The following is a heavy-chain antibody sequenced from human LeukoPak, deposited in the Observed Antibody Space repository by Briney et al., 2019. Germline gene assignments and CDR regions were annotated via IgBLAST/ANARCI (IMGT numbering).Heavy chain of an antibody. J-gene: IGHJ4*02. CDR3: ARDGLGGVSDSGSGGPYYFDY. D-gene: IGHD1-26*01. CDR1: GFTFSSYS. Sequence: TGGSLRLSCAASGFTFSSYSMNWVRQAPGKGLEWVSSISSSSSYIYYADSVKGRFTISRDNAKNSLYLQMNSLRAEDTAVYYCARDGLGGVSDSGSGGPYYFDYWGQGTLVTVSS. CDR2: ISSSSSYI. V-gene: IGHV3-21*01.